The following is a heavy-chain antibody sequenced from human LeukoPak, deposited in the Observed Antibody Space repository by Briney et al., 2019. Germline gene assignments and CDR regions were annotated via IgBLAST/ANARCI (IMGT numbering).Heavy chain of an antibody. CDR2: IIPIFGTA. J-gene: IGHJ4*02. D-gene: IGHD3-9*01. V-gene: IGHV1-69*05. Sequence: SVKVSCTASGGTFSSYAISWVRQAPGQGLEWMGGIIPIFGTANYAQKFQGRVTITTDESTSTAYMELSSLRSEDTAVYYCARGDDILTGYYNEASFDYWGQGTLVTVSS. CDR3: ARGDDILTGYYNEASFDY. CDR1: GGTFSSYA.